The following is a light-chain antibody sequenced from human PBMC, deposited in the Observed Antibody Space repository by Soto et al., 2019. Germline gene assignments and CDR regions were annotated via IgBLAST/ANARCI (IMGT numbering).Light chain of an antibody. Sequence: EIVMTQSPATLTVSPGERATLSCRASQSAGTNLAWYQQKPGQAPRLLIHGAFTRATGIPARFSGSGSGTEFTLTISSLQSEDFAVFYCQQYNQWPITSGQGTRLEIK. CDR2: GAF. J-gene: IGKJ5*01. CDR1: QSAGTN. V-gene: IGKV3-15*01. CDR3: QQYNQWPIT.